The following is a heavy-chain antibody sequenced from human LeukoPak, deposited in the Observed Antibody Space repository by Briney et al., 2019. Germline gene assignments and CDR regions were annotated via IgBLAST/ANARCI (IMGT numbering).Heavy chain of an antibody. J-gene: IGHJ4*02. CDR1: GFTFSSYD. CDR3: ARLYSGSYSFDY. D-gene: IGHD1-26*01. V-gene: IGHV3-13*01. CDR2: IGTAGDT. Sequence: GGSLRLSCAASGFTFSSYDMHWVRQATGKGLEWASAIGTAGDTYYPGSVKGRFTISRENAKNSLYLQMNSLRAGDTAVYYCARLYSGSYSFDYWGQGTLVTVSS.